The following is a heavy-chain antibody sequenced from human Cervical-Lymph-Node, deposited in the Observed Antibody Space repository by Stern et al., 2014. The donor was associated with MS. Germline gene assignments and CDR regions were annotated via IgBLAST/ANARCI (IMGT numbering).Heavy chain of an antibody. D-gene: IGHD1-1*01. CDR1: GASFTDNY. J-gene: IGHJ3*01. Sequence: QVQLQQWGAGLLRPSETLSLTCAVHGASFTDNYWSWIRQTPGKGLEWIGEINHSEKPHHNPSLMSRFTLSVDTSKNQFPRKLNSVTAADTAVYYCARERKVERSARVFVSFDVWGQGTLLTVSS. CDR2: INHSEKP. V-gene: IGHV4-34*01. CDR3: ARERKVERSARVFVSFDV.